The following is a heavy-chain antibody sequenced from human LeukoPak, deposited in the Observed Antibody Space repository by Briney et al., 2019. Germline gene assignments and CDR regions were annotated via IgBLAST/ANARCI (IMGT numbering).Heavy chain of an antibody. V-gene: IGHV4-39*01. D-gene: IGHD6-6*01. CDR2: IYYSGST. J-gene: IGHJ5*02. CDR1: GGSISSSRYC. Sequence: SQTLSLACTVSGGSISSSRYCWGWIRDPPGKGLEWSGSIYYSGSTYYNPSLKSRVTISVDTSKNQSSLKLSSVTAADTAVYYCARRGSSSSEVGWFDPWGQGTLVTVSS. CDR3: ARRGSSSSEVGWFDP.